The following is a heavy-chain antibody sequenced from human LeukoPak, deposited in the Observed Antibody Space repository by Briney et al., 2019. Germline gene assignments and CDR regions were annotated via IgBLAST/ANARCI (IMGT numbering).Heavy chain of an antibody. Sequence: SETLSLTCAVYGGSFSGYYWSWIRQPPGKGLEWIGEINHSGSTNYNPSLKSRVTISVDTSKNQFSLKLSSATAADTAVYYCARGRVAARGTRFDPWGQGTLVTVSS. V-gene: IGHV4-34*01. CDR2: INHSGST. CDR3: ARGRVAARGTRFDP. D-gene: IGHD6-6*01. CDR1: GGSFSGYY. J-gene: IGHJ5*02.